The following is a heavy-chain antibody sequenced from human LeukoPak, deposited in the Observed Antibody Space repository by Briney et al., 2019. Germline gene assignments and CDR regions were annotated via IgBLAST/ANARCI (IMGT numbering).Heavy chain of an antibody. CDR3: ARVRTCSSSSCYGEHTFS. CDR1: GFTFSSYW. J-gene: IGHJ5*02. Sequence: GASLRLSCTASGFTFSSYWINWVRQAPGQGLEWVASINADGSEKYYADSVKGRFTISRDNANNSVFLQMNSLRAEDTAVYYCARVRTCSSSSCYGEHTFSWGKGTLFTVSS. V-gene: IGHV3-7*03. D-gene: IGHD2-2*01. CDR2: INADGSEK.